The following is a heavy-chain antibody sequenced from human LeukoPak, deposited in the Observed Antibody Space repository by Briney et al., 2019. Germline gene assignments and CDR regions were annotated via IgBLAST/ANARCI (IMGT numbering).Heavy chain of an antibody. J-gene: IGHJ4*02. Sequence: KPSQTLSLICAISGDSVSSTSAAWNRIRQSPSRGLEWLGRTYYRSKWYSDYAVSVRGRITVNPDTSTNQFSLQLNSVTPEDTAVYYCARYTSSWFFDSWGLGTLVTVSS. D-gene: IGHD6-13*01. CDR2: TYYRSKWYS. CDR3: ARYTSSWFFDS. CDR1: GDSVSSTSAA. V-gene: IGHV6-1*01.